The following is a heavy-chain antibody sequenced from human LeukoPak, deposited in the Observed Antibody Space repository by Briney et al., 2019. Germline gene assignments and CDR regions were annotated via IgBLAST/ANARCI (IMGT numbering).Heavy chain of an antibody. V-gene: IGHV4-59*01. Sequence: SETLSLTCTVSGGSISSYYWSWIRQPPGKGLEWIGYIYYSGSTNYNPSLKSRVTISVDTSKNQFSLKLSSVTAADTAVYYCAREVFSGDGYFGLWGQGTLVTVSS. CDR2: IYYSGST. CDR1: GGSISSYY. D-gene: IGHD5-24*01. CDR3: AREVFSGDGYFGL. J-gene: IGHJ4*02.